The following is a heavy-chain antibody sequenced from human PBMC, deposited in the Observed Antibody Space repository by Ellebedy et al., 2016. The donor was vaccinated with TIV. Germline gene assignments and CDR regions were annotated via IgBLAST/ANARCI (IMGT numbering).Heavy chain of an antibody. CDR2: IYHSGIT. V-gene: IGHV4-38-2*02. Sequence: GSLRLSCTVSGYSISSGYWWGWIRQPPGKGLEWIGSIYHSGITYYNPSLKSRVTMSVDTSKNQFSLKLSSVTAADTAVYYCTGLIAVAGNGYWGQGTLVTVSS. CDR1: GYSISSGYW. CDR3: TGLIAVAGNGY. J-gene: IGHJ4*02. D-gene: IGHD6-19*01.